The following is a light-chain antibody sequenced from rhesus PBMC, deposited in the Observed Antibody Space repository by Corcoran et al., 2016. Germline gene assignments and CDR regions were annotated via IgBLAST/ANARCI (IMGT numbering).Light chain of an antibody. CDR2: HAS. Sequence: EIVLTQSPATLSLSPGERVTLSCRPSQSVSSNLAWYEQKPGQPPRLLIYHASNRATDIPDRFSGSVCGTDFTLTSSSLEPEDVGVYYCQQYNNWLSFGGGTKVELK. J-gene: IGKJ4*01. V-gene: IGKV3-35*01. CDR1: QSVSSN. CDR3: QQYNNWLS.